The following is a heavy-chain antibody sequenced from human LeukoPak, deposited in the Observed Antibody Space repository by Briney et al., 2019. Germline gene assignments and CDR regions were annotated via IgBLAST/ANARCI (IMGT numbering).Heavy chain of an antibody. Sequence: NPSETLSVTCTVSGGSISGYYWSWIRQPPGKGLEWIGYIYYSGSTKYNPSLKSRVTISVDTSKNQFSLKLSSVTAADTAVYYCARGARAGYNLEPFDYWGQGTLVTVSS. J-gene: IGHJ4*02. CDR1: GGSISGYY. CDR2: IYYSGST. D-gene: IGHD5-24*01. CDR3: ARGARAGYNLEPFDY. V-gene: IGHV4-59*08.